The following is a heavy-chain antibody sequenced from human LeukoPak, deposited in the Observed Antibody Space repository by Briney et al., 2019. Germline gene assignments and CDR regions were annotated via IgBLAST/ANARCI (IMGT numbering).Heavy chain of an antibody. Sequence: SETLSLTCTVSGGSMSSKYWSWIRQPPGKGLEWIGYVYYTGGTDYHPSLKTRTTISIDTSKSQFALKLTPVTAADTAVYFCARGTAHYYYGGSGYQFYFDYWGQGALVTVSS. D-gene: IGHD3-22*01. J-gene: IGHJ4*02. CDR1: GGSMSSKY. CDR3: ARGTAHYYYGGSGYQFYFDY. V-gene: IGHV4-59*01. CDR2: VYYTGGT.